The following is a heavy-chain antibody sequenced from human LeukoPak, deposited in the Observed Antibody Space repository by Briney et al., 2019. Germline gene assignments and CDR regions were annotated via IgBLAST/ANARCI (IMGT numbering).Heavy chain of an antibody. Sequence: PGGSLRLSCAASGFTFSSYWMSWVRQAPGKGLEWVANIKQDGSEKYYVDSVKGRFTISRDNAKNSLYLQMNSLRAEDTAVYYCARDHSGDFWSGYYGYWGQGTLVTVSS. J-gene: IGHJ4*02. CDR2: IKQDGSEK. CDR3: ARDHSGDFWSGYYGY. V-gene: IGHV3-7*01. D-gene: IGHD3-3*01. CDR1: GFTFSSYW.